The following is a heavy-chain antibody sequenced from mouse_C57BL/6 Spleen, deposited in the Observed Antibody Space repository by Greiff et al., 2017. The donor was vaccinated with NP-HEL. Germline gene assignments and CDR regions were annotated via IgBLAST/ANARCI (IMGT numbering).Heavy chain of an antibody. Sequence: EVKVEESGGGLVKPGGSLKLSCAASGFTFSSYAMSWVRQTPEKRLEWVATISDGGSYTYYPDNVKGRFTISRDNAKNNLYLQMSHLKSEDTAMYYCARRDYDYEGGLAYWGQGTLVTVSA. CDR1: GFTFSSYA. CDR2: ISDGGSYT. D-gene: IGHD2-4*01. V-gene: IGHV5-4*03. J-gene: IGHJ3*01. CDR3: ARRDYDYEGGLAY.